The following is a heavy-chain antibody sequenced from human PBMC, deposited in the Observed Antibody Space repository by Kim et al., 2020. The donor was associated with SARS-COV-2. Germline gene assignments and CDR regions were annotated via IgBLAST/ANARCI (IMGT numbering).Heavy chain of an antibody. CDR3: ARGAGYSQNYYYGMDV. J-gene: IGHJ6*02. CDR1: GGTFSSYA. Sequence: SVKVSCKASGGTFSSYAISWVRQAPGQGLEWMGGIIPIFGTANYAQKFQGRVTITADESTSTAYMELSSLRSEDTAVYYCARGAGYSQNYYYGMDVWGQGSTVTVSS. V-gene: IGHV1-69*13. D-gene: IGHD5-18*01. CDR2: IIPIFGTA.